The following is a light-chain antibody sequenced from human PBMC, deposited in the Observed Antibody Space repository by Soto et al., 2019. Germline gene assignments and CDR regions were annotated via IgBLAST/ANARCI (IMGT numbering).Light chain of an antibody. Sequence: QSVLTQPPSVSGTPGQRVSISCSGSRSNIGINAVDWYHQLPGTAPKVLIYANNQRPSGVPDRFSGSKSGISASLAINGLQSDDEAHYYCAAWDDSLNGLVFGGGTKLTVL. CDR2: ANN. J-gene: IGLJ2*01. V-gene: IGLV1-44*01. CDR3: AAWDDSLNGLV. CDR1: RSNIGINA.